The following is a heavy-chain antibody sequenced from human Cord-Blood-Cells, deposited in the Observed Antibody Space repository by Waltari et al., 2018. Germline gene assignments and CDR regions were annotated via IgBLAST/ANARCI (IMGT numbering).Heavy chain of an antibody. D-gene: IGHD4-17*01. Sequence: QLQLQESGPGLVKPSETLSLTCTVSGGSISSSSYYWGWIRKPRGKGLEWIGSIYYSGSTYYSPSLKSRVTISVDTSKNQFSLKLSSVTAADTAVYYCASRLIYGDYVGPDYWGQGTLVTVSS. J-gene: IGHJ4*02. CDR3: ASRLIYGDYVGPDY. CDR2: IYYSGST. V-gene: IGHV4-39*01. CDR1: GGSISSSSYY.